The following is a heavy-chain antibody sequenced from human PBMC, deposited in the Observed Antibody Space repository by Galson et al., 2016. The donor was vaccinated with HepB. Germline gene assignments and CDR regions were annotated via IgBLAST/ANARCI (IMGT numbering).Heavy chain of an antibody. CDR3: TRGVVAAAGYYGMDV. J-gene: IGHJ6*02. Sequence: SETLSLTCTVSGGSISSTFYYWGWIRQPPGKGLEWIGSIYCRGNTYYNPSPKSRVTISVDTSKNQFSLRLSSVTAADTALYYCTRGVVAAAGYYGMDVWGQGTTVTVSS. D-gene: IGHD3-3*01. CDR2: IYCRGNT. CDR1: GGSISSTFYY. V-gene: IGHV4-39*07.